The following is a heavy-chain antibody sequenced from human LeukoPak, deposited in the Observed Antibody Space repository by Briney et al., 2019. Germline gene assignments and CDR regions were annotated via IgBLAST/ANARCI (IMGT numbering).Heavy chain of an antibody. CDR2: ISGSGGST. CDR3: AKGQGGYENHNWFDP. D-gene: IGHD5-12*01. J-gene: IGHJ5*02. CDR1: GFTFSSYA. Sequence: GGSLRLSCAASGFTFSSYAMSWVRQAPGKGLEWVSAISGSGGSTYHADSVKGRFTISRDNSKNTLYLQMNSLRAEDTAVYYCAKGQGGYENHNWFDPWGQGTLVTVSS. V-gene: IGHV3-23*01.